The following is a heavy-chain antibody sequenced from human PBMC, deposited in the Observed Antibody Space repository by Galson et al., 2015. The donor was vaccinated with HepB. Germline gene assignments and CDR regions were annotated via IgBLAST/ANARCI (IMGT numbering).Heavy chain of an antibody. V-gene: IGHV1-69*13. CDR1: GGTFSSYA. CDR2: IIPIFGTA. Sequence: SVKVSCKASGGTFSSYAISWVRQAPGQGLEWMGGIIPIFGTANYAQKFQGRVTITADESTSTAYMELSSLRSEDTAVYYCARARYCSSTSCSMTHSSGWYLLNWYFDLWGRGTLVTVSS. D-gene: IGHD2-2*01. J-gene: IGHJ2*01. CDR3: ARARYCSSTSCSMTHSSGWYLLNWYFDL.